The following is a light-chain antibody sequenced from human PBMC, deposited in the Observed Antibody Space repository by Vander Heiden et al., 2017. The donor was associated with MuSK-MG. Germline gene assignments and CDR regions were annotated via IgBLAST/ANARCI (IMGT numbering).Light chain of an antibody. CDR3: SSYAGSNNLV. CDR2: EVS. V-gene: IGLV2-8*01. J-gene: IGLJ2*01. Sequence: QSALTPPPPASGSPGQSVTISCTGPSRDVGGYNYVSWYQQHPGKARKLMIYEVSKRPAGVPGRFSGSKSGNTASLTVSGLQAEDEADYCCSSYAGSNNLVFGGGTKLTVL. CDR1: SRDVGGYNY.